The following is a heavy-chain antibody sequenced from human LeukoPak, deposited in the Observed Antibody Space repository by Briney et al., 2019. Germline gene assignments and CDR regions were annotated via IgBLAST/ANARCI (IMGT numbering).Heavy chain of an antibody. CDR3: ARVEDSGSADY. D-gene: IGHD3-10*01. Sequence: GGSLRPSCAASGFTFTQNYMTWVRQAPGKGLEWVSVIYSAGRTYYSDSVRGRFTISRDNSNSTLYLQMNSLRAEDTAVYYCARVEDSGSADYWGQGTLVTVSS. V-gene: IGHV3-53*01. CDR2: IYSAGRT. CDR1: GFTFTQNY. J-gene: IGHJ4*02.